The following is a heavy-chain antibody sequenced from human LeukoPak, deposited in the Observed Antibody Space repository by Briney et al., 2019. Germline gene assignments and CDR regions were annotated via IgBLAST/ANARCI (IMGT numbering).Heavy chain of an antibody. Sequence: PGGSLRLSCAASGFTFSNAWMSWVRQAPGKGLEWVGRIKSKTDGGTTDYAAPVKGRFTISRDDSKNTLYLQMNSLKTEDTAVYYCTTTDDSSGYLSDYWGQGTRVTVSS. CDR1: GFTFSNAW. CDR3: TTTDDSSGYLSDY. J-gene: IGHJ4*02. V-gene: IGHV3-15*01. D-gene: IGHD3-22*01. CDR2: IKSKTDGGTT.